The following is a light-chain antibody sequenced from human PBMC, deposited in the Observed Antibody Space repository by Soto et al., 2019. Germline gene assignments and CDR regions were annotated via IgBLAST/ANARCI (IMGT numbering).Light chain of an antibody. J-gene: IGLJ2*01. Sequence: QSVLTQPPSASGTPGQKVTISCSGSSSNIGSNTVNWYQQLPGTAPKLLIYSNIQRPSGVPDRFSVSKSGTAASLAIRGLQSEDGADYYCASWDDSLNGVVFGGGTKVTVL. CDR2: SNI. CDR3: ASWDDSLNGVV. V-gene: IGLV1-44*01. CDR1: SSNIGSNT.